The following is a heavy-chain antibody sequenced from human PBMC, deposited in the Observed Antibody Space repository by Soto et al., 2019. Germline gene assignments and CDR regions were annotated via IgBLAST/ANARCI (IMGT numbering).Heavy chain of an antibody. CDR2: IYSGGST. CDR3: ARDVGV. J-gene: IGHJ6*04. CDR1: GFTVSNNY. Sequence: EVQLVESGGGLVQPGGSLRLSCAASGFTVSNNYMSWVRQAPGKGLEWVSGIYSGGSTYYADSVKGRFTISRDNSKNTLYLQVNSLIDEDAAVYYCARDVGVWGRGTTVTVSS. V-gene: IGHV3-66*01.